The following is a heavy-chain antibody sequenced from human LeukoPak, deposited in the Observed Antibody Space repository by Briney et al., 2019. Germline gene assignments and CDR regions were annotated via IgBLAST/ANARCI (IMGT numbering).Heavy chain of an antibody. D-gene: IGHD3-22*01. Sequence: SETLSLTCTVSGGSIGSYYWTWIRQPPGKGLEWIGYIYYSGSTNYNPSLRSRVTISVDTSKNQFSLKLSSVTAADTAVYYCVRDNYDSRGYSTGAFDIWGQGTMVTVSS. J-gene: IGHJ3*02. CDR1: GGSIGSYY. CDR3: VRDNYDSRGYSTGAFDI. CDR2: IYYSGST. V-gene: IGHV4-59*01.